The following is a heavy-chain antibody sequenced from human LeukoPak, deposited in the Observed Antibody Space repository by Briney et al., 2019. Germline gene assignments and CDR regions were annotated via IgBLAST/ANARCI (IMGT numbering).Heavy chain of an antibody. CDR1: GGSISSSNW. D-gene: IGHD3-22*01. Sequence: SGTLSHTCAVSGGSISSSNWWSWVRQPPGKGLEWIGEIYHSGSTNYNPSLKSRVTISVDKSKNQFSLKLSSVTAADTAVYYCARYYYDSSGFNWFDPWGQGTLVTVSS. CDR3: ARYYYDSSGFNWFDP. V-gene: IGHV4-4*02. J-gene: IGHJ5*02. CDR2: IYHSGST.